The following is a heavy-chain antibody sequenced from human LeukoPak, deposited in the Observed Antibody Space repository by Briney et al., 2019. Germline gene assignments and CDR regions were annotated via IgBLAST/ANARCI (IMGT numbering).Heavy chain of an antibody. J-gene: IGHJ4*02. D-gene: IGHD6-13*01. CDR1: GFTFDDYA. CDR2: ISWNSGSI. CDR3: AKDWAAAGRFDY. Sequence: PGGSLRLSCAASGFTFDDYAMRWVRQAPGKGLEWVSGISWNSGSIGYADSVKGRFTISRDNAKNSLYLQMNSLRAEDTAWYYCAKDWAAAGRFDYWGQGTLVTVSS. V-gene: IGHV3-9*01.